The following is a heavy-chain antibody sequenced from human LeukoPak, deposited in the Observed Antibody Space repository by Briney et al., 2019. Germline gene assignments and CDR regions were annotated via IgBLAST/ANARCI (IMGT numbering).Heavy chain of an antibody. V-gene: IGHV3-66*02. CDR3: ARGGGAFCGGDCYRNFDY. D-gene: IGHD2-21*02. J-gene: IGHJ4*02. Sequence: GGSLRLSCAASGLTVRSDYMSWVRQAPGKGLEWVSVIYSGGSTYYADSVKGRFTISRDNSKNTLSLQMNSLRAEDTAVYYCARGGGAFCGGDCYRNFDYWGQGTLVTVSS. CDR2: IYSGGST. CDR1: GLTVRSDY.